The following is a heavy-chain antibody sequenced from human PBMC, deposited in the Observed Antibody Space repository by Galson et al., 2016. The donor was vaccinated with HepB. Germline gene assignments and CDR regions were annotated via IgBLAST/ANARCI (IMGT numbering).Heavy chain of an antibody. D-gene: IGHD5-24*01. CDR2: IDGGSGNR. J-gene: IGHJ4*02. V-gene: IGHV1-3*01. CDR1: GGIFSSYA. CDR3: ARERDLDY. Sequence: SVKVSCKASGGIFSSYAMSWVRQAPGHGLEWMGWIDGGSGNRKYSQKFQGRVTITRDTSASTAYMELSSLRSEDTAVYFCARERDLDYWGQGTLVTVSS.